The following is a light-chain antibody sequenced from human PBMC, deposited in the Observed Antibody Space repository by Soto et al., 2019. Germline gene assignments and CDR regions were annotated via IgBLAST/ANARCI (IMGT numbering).Light chain of an antibody. CDR2: AVS. V-gene: IGLV2-14*01. J-gene: IGLJ1*01. CDR3: ISYTNRQSYV. Sequence: QSALTQPASVSGSPGQSITISCSGTSSDIGSYDHVAWYQQFPGKSPKLMIYAVSDRPSGVSDRFSGSKSGITASLTISGLQTEDEADYCCISYTNRQSYVFGTGTKVTVL. CDR1: SSDIGSYDH.